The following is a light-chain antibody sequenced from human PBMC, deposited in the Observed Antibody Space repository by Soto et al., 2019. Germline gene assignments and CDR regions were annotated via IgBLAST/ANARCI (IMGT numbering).Light chain of an antibody. CDR3: QQYDTLRVT. CDR2: DAS. Sequence: DIQMTKSPSSLSASVGDSVTITCQASQDISNYLNWYQQKPGKAPKLLIYDASNLETGVPSRFSGSGSGTDFTFTIRSLQPEDIATYYCQQYDTLRVTFGPGTKVDIK. CDR1: QDISNY. J-gene: IGKJ3*01. V-gene: IGKV1-33*01.